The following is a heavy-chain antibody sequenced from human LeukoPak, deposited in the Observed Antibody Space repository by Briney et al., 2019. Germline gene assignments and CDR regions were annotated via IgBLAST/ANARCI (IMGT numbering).Heavy chain of an antibody. CDR2: IYHSGST. Sequence: SETLSLTCAVSGGSVSSSNWWSWVRQPPGKGLEWIGEIYHSGSTNYNPSLKSRVTISVDKSKNQFSLKLSSVTAADTAVYYCARDNGVSGYFDYWGQGTLVTVSS. J-gene: IGHJ4*02. CDR3: ARDNGVSGYFDY. D-gene: IGHD2-8*01. V-gene: IGHV4-4*02. CDR1: GGSVSSSNW.